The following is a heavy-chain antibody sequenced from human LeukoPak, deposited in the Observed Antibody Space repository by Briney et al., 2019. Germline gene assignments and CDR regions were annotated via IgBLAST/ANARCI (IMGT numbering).Heavy chain of an antibody. V-gene: IGHV3-23*01. Sequence: PGGSLRLSCAASGFTFSSYAMSWVRQAPGKGLEWVSGISGSGGSTYYADSVKGRFTISRDNSKNTLYLQMNSLKAEDTAVYYCAKDFYGAGVVGAFDIWGEGTMVTVSS. D-gene: IGHD3-10*01. CDR3: AKDFYGAGVVGAFDI. CDR2: ISGSGGST. CDR1: GFTFSSYA. J-gene: IGHJ3*02.